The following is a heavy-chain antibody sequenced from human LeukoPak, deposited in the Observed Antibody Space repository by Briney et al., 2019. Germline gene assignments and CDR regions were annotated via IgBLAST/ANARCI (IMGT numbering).Heavy chain of an antibody. J-gene: IGHJ6*04. V-gene: IGHV3-48*03. Sequence: PGGSLRLSCAASGFTFCSYEMNWVRQAPGKGLEWVSYISSSGSTIYYADSVKGRFTISRDNAKNSLYLQMNGLRAEDTAVYYCARGSHPYGMDVWGKGTTVTVSS. CDR3: ARGSHPYGMDV. CDR1: GFTFCSYE. CDR2: ISSSGSTI.